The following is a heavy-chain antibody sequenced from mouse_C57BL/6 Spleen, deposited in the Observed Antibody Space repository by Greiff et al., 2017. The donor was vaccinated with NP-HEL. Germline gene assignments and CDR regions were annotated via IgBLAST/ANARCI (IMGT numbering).Heavy chain of an antibody. CDR1: GFNIKDDY. V-gene: IGHV14-4*01. CDR2: IDPENGDT. J-gene: IGHJ2*01. Sequence: DVQLQESGAELVRPGASVKLSCTASGFNIKDDYMHWVKQRPEQGLEWIGWIDPENGDTEYASKFQGKATITADTSSNTAYLQLSSLTSEDTAVYYCTTDWDAHYWGQGTTLTVSS. D-gene: IGHD4-1*01. CDR3: TTDWDAHY.